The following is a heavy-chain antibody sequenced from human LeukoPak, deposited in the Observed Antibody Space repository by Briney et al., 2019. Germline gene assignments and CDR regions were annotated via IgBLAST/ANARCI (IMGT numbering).Heavy chain of an antibody. CDR2: ISGSGGST. V-gene: IGHV3-23*01. CDR3: AKARVVVVITTGVFDY. J-gene: IGHJ4*02. Sequence: GGSLRLSCAASGFTFSSYALSWVRQAPGKGLEWVSAISGSGGSTHYADSVKGRFTISRDNSKNTLYLQMNSLRAEDTAVYYCAKARVVVVITTGVFDYWGQGTLDTVSS. CDR1: GFTFSSYA. D-gene: IGHD3-22*01.